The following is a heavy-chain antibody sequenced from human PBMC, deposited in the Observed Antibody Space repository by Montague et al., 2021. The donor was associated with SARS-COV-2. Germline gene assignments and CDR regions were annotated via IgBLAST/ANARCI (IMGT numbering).Heavy chain of an antibody. J-gene: IGHJ4*02. Sequence: TLSLTCTVSGGSISSGSYYWSWIRRPAGKGLEWIGRISISGSTNYNPSLKSRVTISVDTSKNQFSLKLSSVTAADTAVYYCARDIAVAGPFDYWGQGTLVTVSS. CDR3: ARDIAVAGPFDY. CDR1: GGSISSGSYY. V-gene: IGHV4-61*02. D-gene: IGHD6-19*01. CDR2: ISISGST.